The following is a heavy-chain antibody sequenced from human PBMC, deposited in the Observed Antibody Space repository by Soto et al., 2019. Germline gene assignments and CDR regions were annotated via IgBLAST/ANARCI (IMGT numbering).Heavy chain of an antibody. Sequence: QVQLQESGPGLVKPSETLSLTCTVSGGSISSYYWSWIRQPPGKGLECIGYIYYSGSTNYNPSLKSRVTISVDTSKNQFSLKLSSVTAADTAVYYCARDTSFSLDVWGQGTTVTVSS. CDR1: GGSISSYY. D-gene: IGHD2-2*01. CDR3: ARDTSFSLDV. CDR2: IYYSGST. J-gene: IGHJ6*02. V-gene: IGHV4-59*01.